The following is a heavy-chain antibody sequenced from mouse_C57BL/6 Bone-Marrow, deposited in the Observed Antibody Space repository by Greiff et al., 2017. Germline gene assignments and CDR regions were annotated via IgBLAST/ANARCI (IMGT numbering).Heavy chain of an antibody. CDR2: ISSGGSYT. D-gene: IGHD1-1*01. CDR1: GFTFSSYG. Sequence: EVQGVESGGDLVKPGGSLKLSCAASGFTFSSYGMSWVRQTPDKRLEWVATISSGGSYTYYPDSVKGRFTISRDNAKNTLYLQMSSLKSEDTAMYYCARQRWDYAMDYWGQGTSVTVSS. CDR3: ARQRWDYAMDY. V-gene: IGHV5-6*01. J-gene: IGHJ4*01.